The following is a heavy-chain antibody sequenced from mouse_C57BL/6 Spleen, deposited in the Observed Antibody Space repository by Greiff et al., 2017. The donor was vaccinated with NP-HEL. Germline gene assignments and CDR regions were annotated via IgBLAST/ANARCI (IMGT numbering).Heavy chain of an antibody. J-gene: IGHJ2*01. CDR2: ISDGGSYT. Sequence: EVQLKESGGGLVKPGGSLKLSCAASGFTFSSYAMSWVRQTPEKRLEWVATISDGGSYTYYPDNVKGRFTISRDNAKNNLYLQMSHLKSEDTAMYYCARDSSGYDWGQGTTLTVSS. D-gene: IGHD3-2*02. CDR3: ARDSSGYD. CDR1: GFTFSSYA. V-gene: IGHV5-4*01.